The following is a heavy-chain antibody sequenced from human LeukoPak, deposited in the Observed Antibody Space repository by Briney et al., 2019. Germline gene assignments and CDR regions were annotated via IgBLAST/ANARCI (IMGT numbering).Heavy chain of an antibody. CDR3: ARVFYDTSAAFDY. CDR1: GGSIRSDSYY. D-gene: IGHD3-22*01. Sequence: SETLSLTCTVSGGSIRSDSYYWGWIRQSPVKGLEWIANIYYNGRTYYNPSLKSRVAVSVDTSKIQFSLTLSSATAADTAVYYCARVFYDTSAAFDYWGQGLLFTVSS. CDR2: IYYNGRT. V-gene: IGHV4-39*01. J-gene: IGHJ4*02.